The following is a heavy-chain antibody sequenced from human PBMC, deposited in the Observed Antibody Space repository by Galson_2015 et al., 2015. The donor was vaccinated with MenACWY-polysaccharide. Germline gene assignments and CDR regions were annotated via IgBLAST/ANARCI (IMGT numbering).Heavy chain of an antibody. Sequence: SLRLSCAASGFTSSDAWMSWVRQAPGKGLEWVGRVKSETDGGTIDYAAPVKGRFTISRDDSKNTLYLQMNSLKTEDTAVYYCTTPPSGRNVVAGTPGDWGQGTLVTVSS. D-gene: IGHD6-19*01. V-gene: IGHV3-15*01. CDR1: GFTSSDAW. CDR2: VKSETDGGTI. CDR3: TTPPSGRNVVAGTPGD. J-gene: IGHJ4*02.